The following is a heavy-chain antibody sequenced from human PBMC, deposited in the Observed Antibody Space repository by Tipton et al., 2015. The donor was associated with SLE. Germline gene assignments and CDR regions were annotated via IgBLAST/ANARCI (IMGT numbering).Heavy chain of an antibody. CDR3: AREGNWNGEFDY. J-gene: IGHJ4*02. Sequence: SLRLSCAASGFTFSSYAMNWVRQAPGKGLEWVSGIRGSGATTYYADSVKGRFTISRDNSKNTLYLQMNSLRAEDTAVYYCAREGNWNGEFDYWGQGTLVTVSS. D-gene: IGHD1-1*01. CDR1: GFTFSSYA. V-gene: IGHV3-23*01. CDR2: IRGSGATT.